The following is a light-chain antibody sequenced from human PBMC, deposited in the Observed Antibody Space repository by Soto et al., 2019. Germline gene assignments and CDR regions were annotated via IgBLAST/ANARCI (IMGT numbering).Light chain of an antibody. Sequence: DIQMTQSPSSLSASVGDRVTITCRASQSIRNDLGWYQQKPGKAPKRLIYAASTLQTGVPSRFSGTGSGTEFFLKISSLQPKVFALYYCQLKNSSPALILGGGTKVEIK. J-gene: IGKJ4*01. CDR1: QSIRND. CDR2: AAS. V-gene: IGKV1-17*01. CDR3: QLKNSSPALI.